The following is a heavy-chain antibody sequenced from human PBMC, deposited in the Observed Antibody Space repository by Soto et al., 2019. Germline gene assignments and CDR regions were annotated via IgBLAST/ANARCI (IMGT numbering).Heavy chain of an antibody. V-gene: IGHV4-34*01. D-gene: IGHD3-3*01. J-gene: IGHJ5*02. Sequence: PSETLSLTCAVYGGSFSGYYWSWIRQPPGKGLEWIGEINHSGSTNYNPSLKSRVTISVDTSKNQFSLKLSSVTAADTAVYYCARGLRFLEWLTLINWFDPWGQGTLVTVSS. CDR3: ARGLRFLEWLTLINWFDP. CDR2: INHSGST. CDR1: GGSFSGYY.